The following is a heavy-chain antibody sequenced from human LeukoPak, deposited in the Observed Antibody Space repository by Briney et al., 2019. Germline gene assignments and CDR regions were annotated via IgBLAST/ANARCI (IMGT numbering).Heavy chain of an antibody. CDR3: ASPLRYSLVGGFRY. CDR2: VLNDGSKT. CDR1: GFTFRIYA. D-gene: IGHD3-9*01. V-gene: IGHV3-30-3*01. Sequence: GGSLRLSCAASGFTFRIYAMRWVRQAPGEGLEWVAFVLNDGSKTYYADSVKGRFTISRDNFKNMLYLQMNSLRTEDTAIYYCASPLRYSLVGGFRYWGQGPLVTVSS. J-gene: IGHJ1*01.